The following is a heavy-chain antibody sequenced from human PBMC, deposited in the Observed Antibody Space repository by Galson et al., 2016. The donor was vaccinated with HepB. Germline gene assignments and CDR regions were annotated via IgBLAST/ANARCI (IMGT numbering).Heavy chain of an antibody. J-gene: IGHJ6*02. V-gene: IGHV3-30*18. CDR1: GFSLSNYG. Sequence: SLRLSCAASGFSLSNYGMHWVRQAPGKGLEWVAVSSDDGTTAYYADFVKGRFTISRDNSMNTPYLQVRSLRVEDTAVYYCAKTTSSGTYSGFSFYGMDVWGQGTTVIVSS. D-gene: IGHD1-26*01. CDR2: SSDDGTTA. CDR3: AKTTSSGTYSGFSFYGMDV.